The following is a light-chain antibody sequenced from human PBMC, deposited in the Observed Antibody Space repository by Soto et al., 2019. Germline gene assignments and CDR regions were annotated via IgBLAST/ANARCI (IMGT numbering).Light chain of an antibody. Sequence: EVVLTQSPGTLSLSPGERVTLSCRASQSVSSNYLAWYQHKPGQAPRLLIFGASNRATGIPARFSGSGSGTDFTITISGLEPDDVAVYYCQQYSGLTLTFGGGTKLDI. CDR2: GAS. CDR3: QQYSGLTLT. CDR1: QSVSSNY. V-gene: IGKV3-20*01. J-gene: IGKJ4*01.